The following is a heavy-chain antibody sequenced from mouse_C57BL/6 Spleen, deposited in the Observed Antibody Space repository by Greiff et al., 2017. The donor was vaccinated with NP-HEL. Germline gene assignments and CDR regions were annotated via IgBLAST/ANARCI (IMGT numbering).Heavy chain of an antibody. V-gene: IGHV1-42*01. CDR2: INPSTGGT. J-gene: IGHJ3*01. CDR1: GYSFTGYY. CDR3: ARDWDAY. Sequence: VQLKESGPELVKPGASVKISCKASGYSFTGYYMNWVKQSPEKSLEWIGEINPSTGGTTYNQKFKAKATLTVDKSSSTAYMQLKSLTSEDSAVYYCARDWDAYWGQGTLVTVSA. D-gene: IGHD4-1*01.